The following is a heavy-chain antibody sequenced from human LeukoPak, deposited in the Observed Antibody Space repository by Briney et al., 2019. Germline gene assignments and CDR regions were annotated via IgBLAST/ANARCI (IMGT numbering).Heavy chain of an antibody. Sequence: GESLKISCNGSGYSFTSYWIGWVRQMPGKGLEWMGIIYPGDSDPRYSPSFQGQVTISADKSISTAYLQWSSLKASDIAMYYCARGMGDSSGHNAFDIWGQGTMVTVSS. J-gene: IGHJ3*02. V-gene: IGHV5-51*01. CDR3: ARGMGDSSGHNAFDI. CDR2: IYPGDSDP. D-gene: IGHD3-22*01. CDR1: GYSFTSYW.